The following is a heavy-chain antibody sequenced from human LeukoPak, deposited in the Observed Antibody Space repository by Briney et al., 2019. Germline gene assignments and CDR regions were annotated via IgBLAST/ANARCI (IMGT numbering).Heavy chain of an antibody. D-gene: IGHD5-18*01. Sequence: GGSLRLSCAASGFTVSSNYMSGVRQAPGKGLEWVSVIYSGGSTYYADSVKGRFTISRDNSKNTLYLQMNSLRSDDTAVYYCARVQVDTAMVSYFDYWGQGTLVTVSS. CDR1: GFTVSSNY. J-gene: IGHJ4*02. CDR3: ARVQVDTAMVSYFDY. V-gene: IGHV3-53*05. CDR2: IYSGGST.